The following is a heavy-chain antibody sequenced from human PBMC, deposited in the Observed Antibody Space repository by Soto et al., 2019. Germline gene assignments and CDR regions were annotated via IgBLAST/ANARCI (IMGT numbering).Heavy chain of an antibody. CDR2: ISSSSSYI. CDR3: ARAFNLLPVPDAFDI. CDR1: GFTFSSYS. J-gene: IGHJ3*02. Sequence: RRLSCAASGFTFSSYSMNWVRQAPGKGLEWVSSISSSSSYIYYADSVKGRFTISRDNAKNSLYLQMNSLRAEDTAVYYCARAFNLLPVPDAFDIWGQGTMVTVSS. V-gene: IGHV3-21*01.